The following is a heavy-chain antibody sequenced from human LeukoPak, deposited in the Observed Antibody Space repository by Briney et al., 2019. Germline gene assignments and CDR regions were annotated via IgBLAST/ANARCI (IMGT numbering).Heavy chain of an antibody. CDR3: AIRYSGSYNDY. J-gene: IGHJ4*02. V-gene: IGHV5-51*01. D-gene: IGHD1-26*01. Sequence: HGESLKISCKGSGYSFTTYWIGWVRQMPGKGLEWMGIIYPGDSDTTYSPSFQGQVTISVDKSISTAYLQWSSLKASDTAMYYCAIRYSGSYNDYWGQGTLVTVSS. CDR1: GYSFTTYW. CDR2: IYPGDSDT.